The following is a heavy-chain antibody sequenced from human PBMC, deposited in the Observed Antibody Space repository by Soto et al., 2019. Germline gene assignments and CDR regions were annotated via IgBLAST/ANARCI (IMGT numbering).Heavy chain of an antibody. CDR2: ISSHGSDK. D-gene: IGHD6-13*01. CDR3: AKDQGIAASHGID. J-gene: IGHJ3*01. Sequence: QVQLVESGGGVVQPGTSLRLSCAASGFTFNNYGMHWVRQAPGTGLEWVAAISSHGSDKYYADSVKGRLTISRDNSKNTLYLQMHCLRAEDTAGYYCAKDQGIAASHGIDWGQGTMVTVSS. CDR1: GFTFNNYG. V-gene: IGHV3-30*18.